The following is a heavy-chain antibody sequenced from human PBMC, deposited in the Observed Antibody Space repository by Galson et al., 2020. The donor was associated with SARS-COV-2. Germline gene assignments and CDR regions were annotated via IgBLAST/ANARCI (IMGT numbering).Heavy chain of an antibody. CDR1: GFTFTSSA. CDR3: AAGKQLVLFDY. D-gene: IGHD6-13*01. Sequence: SVKVSCKASGFTFTSSAVQWVRQARGQRLEWIGWIVLGSGNTNYAQKFQERVTITRDMSTSTAYMELSSLRSEDTAVYYCAAGKQLVLFDYWGQGTLVTVSS. V-gene: IGHV1-58*01. CDR2: IVLGSGNT. J-gene: IGHJ4*02.